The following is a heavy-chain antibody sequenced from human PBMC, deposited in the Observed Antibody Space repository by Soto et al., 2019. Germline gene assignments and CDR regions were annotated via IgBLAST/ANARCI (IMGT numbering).Heavy chain of an antibody. CDR1: GFTFSSYS. CDR2: ISSSSSYI. Sequence: EVQLVESGGGLVKPGGSLRLSCAASGFTFSSYSMNWVRQAPGKGLEWVSSISSSSSYIYYADSVKGRFTISRDNAKNSLYLQMNSLRAEDTAVYYCAIDPIAVAGLTIYFDYWGQGTLVTVSS. V-gene: IGHV3-21*01. D-gene: IGHD6-19*01. J-gene: IGHJ4*02. CDR3: AIDPIAVAGLTIYFDY.